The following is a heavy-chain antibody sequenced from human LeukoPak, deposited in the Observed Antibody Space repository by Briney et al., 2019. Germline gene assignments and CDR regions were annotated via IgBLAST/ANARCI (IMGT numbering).Heavy chain of an antibody. CDR3: ARGIVVVPAAIYY. D-gene: IGHD2-2*01. CDR1: GYTFTGYY. J-gene: IGHJ4*02. CDR2: INPNSGGT. Sequence: ASVNVSCKASGYTFTGYYMHWVRQAPGQGLEWMGWINPNSGGTNYAQKFQGRVTMTRDTSISTAYMELSRLRSDDTAVYYCARGIVVVPAAIYYWGQGTLVTVSS. V-gene: IGHV1-2*02.